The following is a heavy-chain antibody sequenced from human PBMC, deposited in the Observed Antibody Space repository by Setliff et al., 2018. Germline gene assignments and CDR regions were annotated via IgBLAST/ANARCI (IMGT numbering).Heavy chain of an antibody. CDR2: IQSTGNT. CDR3: AGTPALGTSWLSPFDY. CDR1: GVSFGSGTYY. V-gene: IGHV4-61*02. D-gene: IGHD5-12*01. J-gene: IGHJ4*02. Sequence: LSLTCTVSGVSFGSGTYYWSWIRQPAGKGLEWIGLIQSTGNTNYNPSLQSRVTISIDTSKNQFSLKMSSVTATDTAMYYCAGTPALGTSWLSPFDYWGQGTLVTVSS.